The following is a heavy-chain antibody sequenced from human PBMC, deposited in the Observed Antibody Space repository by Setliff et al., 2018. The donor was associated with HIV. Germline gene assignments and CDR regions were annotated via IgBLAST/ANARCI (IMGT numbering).Heavy chain of an antibody. V-gene: IGHV3-43D*04. CDR1: GFTFDDYA. Sequence: GGSLRLSCAASGFTFDDYAMHWVRQAPGKGLEWVSLISWDGGSTYYADSVKGRFTISRDNSNNMLFLQMNSLRTEDTAVYYCATAYGTGTYFPSPAEHWGLGTLVTVSS. CDR2: ISWDGGST. D-gene: IGHD3-10*01. CDR3: ATAYGTGTYFPSPAEH. J-gene: IGHJ4*02.